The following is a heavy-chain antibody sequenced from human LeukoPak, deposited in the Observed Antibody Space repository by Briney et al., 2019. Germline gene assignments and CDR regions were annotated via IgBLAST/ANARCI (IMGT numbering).Heavy chain of an antibody. J-gene: IGHJ3*02. V-gene: IGHV3-23*01. CDR3: AKDQYYYDSSGFDAFDI. CDR2: ISASGGST. CDR1: GFTFSSYA. Sequence: PGGSLRLSCAASGFTFSSYAMSWVRQAPGKGLEWVSAISASGGSTYYADSVKGRFTISRDNSKNTLYLQMNSLRAEDTAVYYCAKDQYYYDSSGFDAFDIWGQGTMVTVSS. D-gene: IGHD3-22*01.